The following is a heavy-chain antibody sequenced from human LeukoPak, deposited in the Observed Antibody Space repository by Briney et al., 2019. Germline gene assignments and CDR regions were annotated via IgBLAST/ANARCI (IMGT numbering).Heavy chain of an antibody. V-gene: IGHV3-9*01. J-gene: IGHJ4*02. Sequence: GGSLRLSCAASGFTFDDYAMHWVRQAPGKGLEWVSGISWNSGSIGYADSVKGRFTISRDNAKNSLYLQMNSLRAEGTALYYCAKDMGAIAVAGLDFDYWGQGTLVTVSS. D-gene: IGHD6-19*01. CDR3: AKDMGAIAVAGLDFDY. CDR2: ISWNSGSI. CDR1: GFTFDDYA.